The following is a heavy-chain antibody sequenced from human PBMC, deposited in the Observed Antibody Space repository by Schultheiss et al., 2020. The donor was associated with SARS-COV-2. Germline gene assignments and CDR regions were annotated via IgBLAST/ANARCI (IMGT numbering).Heavy chain of an antibody. CDR2: IKSKTDGGTT. J-gene: IGHJ4*02. V-gene: IGHV3-15*01. CDR1: GFTFSNAW. D-gene: IGHD4-23*01. CDR3: TTRTLRGGKGNFDY. Sequence: GGSLRLSCAASGFTFSNAWMSWVRQAPGKGLEWVGRIKSKTDGGTTDYAAPVKGRFTISRDDSKNTLYLQMNSLKTEDTAVYYCTTRTLRGGKGNFDYWGQVTLVTVSS.